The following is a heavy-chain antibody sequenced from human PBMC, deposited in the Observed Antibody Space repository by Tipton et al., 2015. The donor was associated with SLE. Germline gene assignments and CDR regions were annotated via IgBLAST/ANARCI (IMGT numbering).Heavy chain of an antibody. CDR3: AEAIQDNAFDI. J-gene: IGHJ3*02. CDR1: GGSVSNYTYY. Sequence: LRLSCAVSGGSVSNYTYYWGWIRQPPGKGLEWIASLYYTGNSYYNPSLKSRVTISVDTSKNQFSLRLTSVTAADTAMYYCAEAIQDNAFDIWGQGTMVTVPS. CDR2: LYYTGNS. V-gene: IGHV4-39*07.